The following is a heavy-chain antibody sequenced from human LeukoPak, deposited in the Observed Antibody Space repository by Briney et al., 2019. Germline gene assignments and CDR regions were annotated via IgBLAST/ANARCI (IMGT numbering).Heavy chain of an antibody. CDR3: ARGSPPYYSGYEVGDY. J-gene: IGHJ4*02. Sequence: ASVKVSCKASGYTFTGYYMHWVRQAPGQGLEWMGWMNPNSGNTGYAQKFQGRVTMTRNTSISTAYMELSSLRSEDTAVYYCARGSPPYYSGYEVGDYWGQGTLVTVSS. V-gene: IGHV1-8*02. D-gene: IGHD5-12*01. CDR2: MNPNSGNT. CDR1: GYTFTGYY.